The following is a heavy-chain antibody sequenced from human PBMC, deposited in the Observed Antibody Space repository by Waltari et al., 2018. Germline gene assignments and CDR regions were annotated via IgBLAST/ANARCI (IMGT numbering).Heavy chain of an antibody. CDR3: ARESGELLPLDY. Sequence: EVQLVESGGGLVQPGGSLSLSCLASGLTSSSYRMTWGRPAPGKGRESVSFISSSSSTIDYANSVKGRYTISRDNAKNSLYLQMSSLRAEDTAVYYCARESGELLPLDYWGQGTLVTVSS. CDR1: GLTSSSYR. CDR2: ISSSSSTI. D-gene: IGHD1-26*01. V-gene: IGHV3-48*04. J-gene: IGHJ4*02.